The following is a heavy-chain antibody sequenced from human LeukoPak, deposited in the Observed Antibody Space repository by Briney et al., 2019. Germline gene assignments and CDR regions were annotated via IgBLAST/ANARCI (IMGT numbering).Heavy chain of an antibody. CDR2: IYYSGST. D-gene: IGHD2-15*01. J-gene: IGHJ4*02. V-gene: IGHV4-31*03. CDR1: GGSISSGGYY. CDR3: AADRGYCSGGSCYQGNYFDY. Sequence: SQTLSLTCTVSGGSISSGGYYWSWIRQHPGKGLEWIGYIYYSGSTYYNPSLKRRVTISVDTSKNQFSLKLSSVTAADTAVYHCAADRGYCSGGSCYQGNYFDYWGQGTLVTVSS.